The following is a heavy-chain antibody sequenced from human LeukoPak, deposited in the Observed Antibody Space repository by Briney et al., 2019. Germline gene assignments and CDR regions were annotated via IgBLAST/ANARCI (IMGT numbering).Heavy chain of an antibody. Sequence: SETLSLTCNVSGDSISKSRHFWAWIRQSPGRGLEWIGYIYNSGSTYYNPSLKSRVTISVDTSKNQFSLSLGSVTAADTAVYYCARDRSHYDYVWGSYRDDAFDIWGQGTMVTVSS. CDR3: ARDRSHYDYVWGSYRDDAFDI. J-gene: IGHJ3*02. CDR2: IYNSGST. CDR1: GDSISKSRHF. D-gene: IGHD3-16*02. V-gene: IGHV4-39*07.